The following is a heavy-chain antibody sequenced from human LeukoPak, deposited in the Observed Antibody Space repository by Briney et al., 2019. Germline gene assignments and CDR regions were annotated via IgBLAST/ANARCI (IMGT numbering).Heavy chain of an antibody. CDR2: ISISSSYI. V-gene: IGHV3-21*01. J-gene: IGHJ4*02. D-gene: IGHD3-22*01. CDR3: ARDSPIYYDSSGYYPPFDY. Sequence: GGSLRLSCAASGFTFSSYSMNWVRQAPGKGLEWVSSISISSSYIYYADSVKGRFTISRDNAKNSLYLQMNGLRAEDTAVYYCARDSPIYYDSSGYYPPFDYWGQGTLVTVSS. CDR1: GFTFSSYS.